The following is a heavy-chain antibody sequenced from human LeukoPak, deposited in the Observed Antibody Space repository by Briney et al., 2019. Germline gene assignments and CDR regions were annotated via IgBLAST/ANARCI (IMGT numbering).Heavy chain of an antibody. D-gene: IGHD2-15*01. CDR2: IKEDGTET. Sequence: GGSLRLSCAASGFMFSSNWMSWVRLAPGKGLEWVANIKEDGTETYYVDSVKGRFTISRDNAKNSLYLQMNSLRVEDTAIYFCAREIPGRIAADCWGQGTLVTVSS. J-gene: IGHJ4*02. CDR3: AREIPGRIAADC. V-gene: IGHV3-7*01. CDR1: GFMFSSNW.